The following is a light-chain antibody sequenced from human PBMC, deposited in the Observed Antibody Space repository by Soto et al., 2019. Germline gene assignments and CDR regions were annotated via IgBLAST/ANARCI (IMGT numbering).Light chain of an antibody. J-gene: IGLJ1*01. V-gene: IGLV2-8*01. CDR3: SSYAGSNVLYV. CDR2: EVS. Sequence: QSALTQPPSASGSPGQSVTISCTGTSSDVGGYNYVSWYQQYPGKAPKVMIYEVSKRPSGVPDRFSGSKSGNTASLTVSGLQAEDEADYYCSSYAGSNVLYVFGTGTQLTVL. CDR1: SSDVGGYNY.